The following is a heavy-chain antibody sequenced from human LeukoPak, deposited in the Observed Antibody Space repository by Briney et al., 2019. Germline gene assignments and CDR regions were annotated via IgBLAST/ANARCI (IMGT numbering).Heavy chain of an antibody. D-gene: IGHD2-2*01. CDR2: IDYSGYT. CDR3: TTCAPNRYWFAP. Sequence: SETVSLTCNISEGSISHDYWVWVRQPPGKGLEGIAYIDYSGYTDYNPSVKSRVTMSIDTSKGQFTLHLRSVSAADTAIYYCTTCAPNRYWFAPWGQGIQVTVSS. V-gene: IGHV4-59*08. J-gene: IGHJ5*02. CDR1: EGSISHDY.